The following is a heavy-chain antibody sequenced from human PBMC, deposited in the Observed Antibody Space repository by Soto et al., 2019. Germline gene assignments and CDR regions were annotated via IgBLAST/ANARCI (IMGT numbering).Heavy chain of an antibody. J-gene: IGHJ4*02. CDR2: IKSDGSGT. CDR3: XXXXXXXXXXXXXXXRH. Sequence: EVQLVESGGGLVQPGESLTLSCAASGFTFSSYWMHWVRQAPGKGLVWVSRIKSDGSGTYYADSVKGRLTISRDNXXXXXXXXXXXXXXXXXXXXXXXXXXXXXXXXXXXXXRHWGQGTLITVSS. V-gene: IGHV3-74*01. CDR1: GFTFSSYW.